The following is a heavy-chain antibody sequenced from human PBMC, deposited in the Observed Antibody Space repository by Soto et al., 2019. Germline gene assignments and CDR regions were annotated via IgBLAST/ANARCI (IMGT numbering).Heavy chain of an antibody. J-gene: IGHJ3*02. CDR3: ALTYYDFWSGYSADAFDI. CDR1: GGSISNGGYY. Sequence: SETLSLTCTVSGGSISNGGYYWSWIRQHPGKGLEWIGYIYYSGSTYYNPSLKSRVTISVDTSKNQFSLKLSSVTAADTAVYYCALTYYDFWSGYSADAFDIWGQGTMVTVSS. D-gene: IGHD3-3*01. V-gene: IGHV4-31*03. CDR2: IYYSGST.